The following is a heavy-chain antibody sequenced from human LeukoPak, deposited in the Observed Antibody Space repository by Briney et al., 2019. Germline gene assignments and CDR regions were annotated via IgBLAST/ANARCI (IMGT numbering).Heavy chain of an antibody. J-gene: IGHJ4*02. Sequence: ASVKVSCKASGYTFTSYGISWVRQAPGQGLEWMGWISAYNGNTNYAQKLQGRVTMTTDTSTSTAYMELRSLRSDDPAVYYCARDDPIAVAGLIDYWGQGTLVTVSS. CDR1: GYTFTSYG. CDR2: ISAYNGNT. CDR3: ARDDPIAVAGLIDY. V-gene: IGHV1-18*01. D-gene: IGHD6-19*01.